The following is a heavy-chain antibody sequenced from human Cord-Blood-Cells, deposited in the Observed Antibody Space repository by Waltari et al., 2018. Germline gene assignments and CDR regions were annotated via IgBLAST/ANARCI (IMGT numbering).Heavy chain of an antibody. D-gene: IGHD3-22*01. CDR3: ARVYYYDSSGYYYDY. V-gene: IGHV3-30*04. CDR1: GFTFSSYA. Sequence: QVQLVESGGGVVQPGRSLRLACAASGFTFSSYAMHWVRQAPGKGLEWVAVISYDGSNNYYADSVKGRFTISRDNSKNTLYLQMNSLRAEDTAVYYCARVYYYDSSGYYYDYWGQGTLVTVSS. CDR2: ISYDGSNN. J-gene: IGHJ4*02.